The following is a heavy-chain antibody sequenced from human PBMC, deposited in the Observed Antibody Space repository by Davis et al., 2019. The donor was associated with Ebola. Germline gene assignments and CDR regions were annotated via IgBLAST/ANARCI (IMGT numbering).Heavy chain of an antibody. D-gene: IGHD2-15*01. V-gene: IGHV1-69*06. CDR3: ARVTPRGYCSGGSCQGGYYYCGMDV. J-gene: IGHJ6*02. CDR1: GGTFSSYA. CDR2: IIPIFGTA. Sequence: SVKVSCKASGGTFSSYAISWVRQAPGQGLEWMGGIIPIFGTANYAQKFQGRVTITADKSTSTAYMELSSLRSEDTAVYYCARVTPRGYCSGGSCQGGYYYCGMDVWGQGTTVTVSS.